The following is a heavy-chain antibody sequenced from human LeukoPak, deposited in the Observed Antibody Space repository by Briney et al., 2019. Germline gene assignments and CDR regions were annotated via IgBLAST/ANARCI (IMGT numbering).Heavy chain of an antibody. CDR2: INPSGGQT. Sequence: GAAVNVSCKPSGYTFSSYHLHWVRQAPGQGLEWMGMINPSGGQTRYSQKFQGRVTMTRDVFTRNVYIEVSSLISEDTAVYYCARDMYGRSDEGNRFDPWGQGTLVTVSS. CDR3: ARDMYGRSDEGNRFDP. D-gene: IGHD2-8*01. CDR1: GYTFSSYH. V-gene: IGHV1-46*01. J-gene: IGHJ5*02.